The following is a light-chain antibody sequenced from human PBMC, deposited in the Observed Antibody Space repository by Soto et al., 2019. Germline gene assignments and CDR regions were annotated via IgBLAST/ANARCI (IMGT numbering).Light chain of an antibody. CDR1: SSDVGAFNY. CDR3: SSYTSSTTAYV. J-gene: IGLJ1*01. V-gene: IGLV2-14*01. CDR2: EVS. Sequence: QSVLTQPASVSGSPGQSITISCTGTSSDVGAFNYVSWYQQRPGKAPKLMIYEVSDRPSGVSNRFSGSKSGNTASLTISGLQAEDEADYYCSSYTSSTTAYVFGTGTK.